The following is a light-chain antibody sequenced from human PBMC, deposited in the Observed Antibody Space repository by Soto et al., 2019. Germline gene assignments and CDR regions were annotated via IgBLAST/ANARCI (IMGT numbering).Light chain of an antibody. CDR2: GAS. CDR3: HQYSTWTWT. CDR1: QSISTN. V-gene: IGKV3-15*01. Sequence: EIVMTQSPATLSVSPGARATLSCRASQSISTNLAWYQHRPGQPPSLLMYGASTRATGVPARFSGGGSGTQSTLTIASLQSEDFPVYYCHQYSTWTWTFGQGTKVEIK. J-gene: IGKJ1*01.